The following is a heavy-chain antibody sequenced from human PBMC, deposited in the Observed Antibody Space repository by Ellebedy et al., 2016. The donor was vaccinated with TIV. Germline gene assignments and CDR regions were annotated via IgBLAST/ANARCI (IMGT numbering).Heavy chain of an antibody. CDR2: IKQDGTEE. D-gene: IGHD3-10*01. V-gene: IGHV3-7*01. CDR3: ARTYQTAMVRGVISPCDY. CDR1: GFTFSSHW. Sequence: GGSLGLSXAASGFTFSSHWMTWVRQAPGKGLEWVANIKQDGTEEYYVDSVKGRFTISRDNAKNSLYLQMNSLRAEDTAVYYCARTYQTAMVRGVISPCDYWGQGTLVTVSS. J-gene: IGHJ4*02.